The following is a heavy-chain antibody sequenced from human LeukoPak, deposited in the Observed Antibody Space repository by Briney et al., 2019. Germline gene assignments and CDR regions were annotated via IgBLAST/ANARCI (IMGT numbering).Heavy chain of an antibody. CDR3: ARGEYDLLGDY. CDR2: MNANNGNT. V-gene: IGHV1-8*01. Sequence: ASVKVSCKASGYTFTSYDINWVRQAPGQGLEWMGWMNANNGNTGYAQKFQGRVTMARSTSISTAYMELNSLRSDDRAVYYCARGEYDLLGDYWGQGTLVTVSS. CDR1: GYTFTSYD. J-gene: IGHJ4*02. D-gene: IGHD3-3*02.